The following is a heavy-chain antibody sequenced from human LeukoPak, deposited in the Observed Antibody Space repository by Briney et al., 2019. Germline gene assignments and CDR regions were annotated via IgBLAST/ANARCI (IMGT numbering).Heavy chain of an antibody. CDR1: GFTFSSYS. J-gene: IGHJ4*02. CDR3: ARAGDSYGYFDY. CDR2: ISSSSSYI. D-gene: IGHD5-18*01. Sequence: GGSLRLSCAASGFTFSSYSMNWVRQAPGKGLEWVSSISSSSSYIYYADSVKGRFTISRDTAKNSLYLQMNSLRAEDTAVYYCARAGDSYGYFDYWGQGTLVTVSS. V-gene: IGHV3-21*01.